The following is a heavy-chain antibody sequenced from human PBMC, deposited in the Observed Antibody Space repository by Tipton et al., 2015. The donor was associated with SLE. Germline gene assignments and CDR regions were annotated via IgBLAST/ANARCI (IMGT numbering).Heavy chain of an antibody. J-gene: IGHJ4*02. Sequence: SLRLSCAASGFTFSSYAMSWVRQAPGKGLEWVSVIYSGGSSTYYADSVKGRFTISRDNSKNTLYLQMNSLRAEDTAVYYCAKRRQQLVHGYFDYWGQGTLVTVSS. V-gene: IGHV3-23*03. CDR1: GFTFSSYA. CDR3: AKRRQQLVHGYFDY. D-gene: IGHD6-13*01. CDR2: IYSGGSST.